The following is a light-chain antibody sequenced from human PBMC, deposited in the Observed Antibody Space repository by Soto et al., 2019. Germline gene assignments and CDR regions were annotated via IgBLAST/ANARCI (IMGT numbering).Light chain of an antibody. J-gene: IGKJ1*01. CDR2: DAS. CDR1: QSISTW. Sequence: DIQMTQSPSTLSASVGDRVTITCRASQSISTWLAWYQQRPGTAPKLLIYDASSLEGGGPSRFSGSGSGTEFALTITILQPDDFAAYYCQQYNSFSWTFGPGTKVEIK. CDR3: QQYNSFSWT. V-gene: IGKV1-5*01.